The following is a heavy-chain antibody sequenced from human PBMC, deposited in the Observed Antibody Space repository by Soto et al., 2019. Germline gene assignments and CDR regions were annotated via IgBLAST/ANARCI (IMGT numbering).Heavy chain of an antibody. CDR1: GFTFSNAW. Sequence: GGSLRLSCAASGFTFSNAWMSWVRQAPGKGLEWVGRIKSKTDGGTTDYAAPVKGRFTISRENSKNTLYLQMNSLKTEDTAVYYCTTARITIFGVAIPWGQGTLVTVSS. J-gene: IGHJ5*02. V-gene: IGHV3-15*01. CDR3: TTARITIFGVAIP. D-gene: IGHD3-3*01. CDR2: IKSKTDGGTT.